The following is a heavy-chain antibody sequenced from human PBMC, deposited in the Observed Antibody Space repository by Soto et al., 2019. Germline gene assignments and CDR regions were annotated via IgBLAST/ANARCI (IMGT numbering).Heavy chain of an antibody. CDR3: ARGGFSNGWYFDY. V-gene: IGHV3-30*04. CDR2: ISNDSKNK. D-gene: IGHD6-19*01. J-gene: IGHJ4*02. Sequence: QVQLVESGGGVVQPGRSLRLSCAASGFTFSTFAIHWVRQAPGKGLEWVAVISNDSKNKYYADSVKGRFTISRDNSKNMLYLQMNSLRPDDTALSYCARGGFSNGWYFDYWGQGTLVTVSS. CDR1: GFTFSTFA.